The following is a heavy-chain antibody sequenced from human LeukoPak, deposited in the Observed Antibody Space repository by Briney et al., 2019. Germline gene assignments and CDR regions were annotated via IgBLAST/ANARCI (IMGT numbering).Heavy chain of an antibody. CDR3: ARHNTEYKYSLDV. Sequence: SETLSLTCTVSGDSIRGYYWSWIRRSPGKGLEWIAYIYDSGTTNYNPSLKSRVTISVDTSKNQFSLKVTSVTAADTAVYYCARHNTEYKYSLDVWGQGTTVTVSS. CDR1: GDSIRGYY. V-gene: IGHV4-59*08. D-gene: IGHD1-1*01. J-gene: IGHJ6*02. CDR2: IYDSGTT.